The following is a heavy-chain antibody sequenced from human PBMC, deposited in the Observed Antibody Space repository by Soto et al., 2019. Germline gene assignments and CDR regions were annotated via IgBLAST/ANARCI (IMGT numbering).Heavy chain of an antibody. D-gene: IGHD2-8*01. CDR2: IKQDGSEK. CDR3: ARDAPFLGMGKNWFDP. Sequence: GGSLRLSCAASGFTFSSYWMSWVRQAPGKGLEWVANIKQDGSEKYYVDSVKGRFTISRDNAKNSLYLQMNSLRAEDTAVYYCARDAPFLGMGKNWFDPWGQGTLVTVSS. V-gene: IGHV3-7*05. CDR1: GFTFSSYW. J-gene: IGHJ5*02.